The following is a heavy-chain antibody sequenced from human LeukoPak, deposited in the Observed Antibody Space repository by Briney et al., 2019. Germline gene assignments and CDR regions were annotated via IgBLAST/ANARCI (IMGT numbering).Heavy chain of an antibody. Sequence: GGSLRLSCAASGFTFSSYAMSWVRQAPGKGLEWVSAISGSGGSTYYADSVKGRFTISRDNSKNTLYLQMNSLRAEDTAVYYCAKPLPNYDFWSGLTDAFDIWGQGTMVTVSS. D-gene: IGHD3-3*01. V-gene: IGHV3-23*01. CDR1: GFTFSSYA. J-gene: IGHJ3*02. CDR2: ISGSGGST. CDR3: AKPLPNYDFWSGLTDAFDI.